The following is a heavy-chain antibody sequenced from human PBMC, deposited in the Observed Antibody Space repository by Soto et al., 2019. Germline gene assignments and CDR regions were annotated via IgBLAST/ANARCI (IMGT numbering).Heavy chain of an antibody. D-gene: IGHD6-13*01. CDR2: INHLETT. V-gene: IGHV4-30-2*01. Sequence: SETLSLTCTVSGASITFGGYSWSWIRQTPGKGLEWIGYINHLETTFYNPSFESRLTLSIDRAKNQFSLKLHSMSAADRAVYFCARGAGSDSVDYWGQGMLVTFSA. CDR3: ARGAGSDSVDY. J-gene: IGHJ4*02. CDR1: GASITFGGYS.